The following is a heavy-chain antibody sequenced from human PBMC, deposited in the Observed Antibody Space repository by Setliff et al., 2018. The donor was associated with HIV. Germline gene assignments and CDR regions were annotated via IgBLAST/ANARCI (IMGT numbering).Heavy chain of an antibody. D-gene: IGHD6-13*01. CDR2: INTNTGNP. CDR3: ARGRAAAVNKAGYYYYMDV. Sequence: ASVKVSCKASGYTFTSHAMNWVRQAPGQGLEWMGWINTNTGNPTYAQGFTGRFVFSLDTSVSTAYLQISSLKAEDTAVYYCARGRAAAVNKAGYYYYMDVWGKGTTVTVSS. J-gene: IGHJ6*03. CDR1: GYTFTSHA. V-gene: IGHV7-4-1*02.